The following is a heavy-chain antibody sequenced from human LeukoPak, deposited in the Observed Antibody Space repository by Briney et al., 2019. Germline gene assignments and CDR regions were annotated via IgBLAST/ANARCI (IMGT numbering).Heavy chain of an antibody. CDR2: ISSSGTYV. J-gene: IGHJ3*02. CDR3: ARASSKQLAGYLPDGFDI. V-gene: IGHV3-21*01. CDR1: GFSISTYE. Sequence: PGGSLRLSCAASGFSISTYEMNWVRQARGKGLEWVSSISSSGTYVYYADSVKGRFTISRDNAKNSLSLQMNSLRADDAAVYYCARASSKQLAGYLPDGFDIWGQGTMVTVSS. D-gene: IGHD3-9*01.